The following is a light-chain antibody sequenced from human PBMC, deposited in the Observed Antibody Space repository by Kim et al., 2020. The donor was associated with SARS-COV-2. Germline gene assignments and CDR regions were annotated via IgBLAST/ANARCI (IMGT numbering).Light chain of an antibody. CDR2: KND. J-gene: IGLJ1*01. CDR3: ASWDDSLSGCYV. CDR1: DSNIGTHY. V-gene: IGLV1-47*01. Sequence: QSVLTQPPSASGAPGQRVTISCSGSDSNIGTHYVYWYQQLPGTAPKLLIYKNDQRPSGVPDRFSGSKSGTSASLAISGLRSEDEADYYCASWDDSLSGCYVFGTGTKVTVL.